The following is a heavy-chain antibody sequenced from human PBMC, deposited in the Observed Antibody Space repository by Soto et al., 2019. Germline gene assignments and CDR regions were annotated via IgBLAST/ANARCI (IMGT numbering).Heavy chain of an antibody. CDR3: ARDNWNSY. CDR2: INPDGSST. D-gene: IGHD1-7*01. CDR1: GFTFNLYW. Sequence: EVHLVESGGGLVQPGGSLRLSCAASGFTFNLYWMHWVRQAPGKGLVWVSRINPDGSSTTYADSVKGRFTISRDNSKNTVYLQMNGLGAADTAIYYCARDNWNSYWGQGALVTVSS. J-gene: IGHJ4*02. V-gene: IGHV3-74*01.